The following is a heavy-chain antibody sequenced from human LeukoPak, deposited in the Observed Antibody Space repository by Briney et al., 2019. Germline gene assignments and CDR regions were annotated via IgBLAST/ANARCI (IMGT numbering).Heavy chain of an antibody. J-gene: IGHJ4*02. Sequence: SSETLSLTCTVSGGSISSYYWSWIRQPPGKGLEWIGYIYYSGSTNYNPSLKSRVTISVDTSKNQLSLKLSSVTAADTAVYYCARVVPYSSGWYESYYFDYWGQGTLVTVSS. CDR2: IYYSGST. V-gene: IGHV4-59*01. D-gene: IGHD6-19*01. CDR3: ARVVPYSSGWYESYYFDY. CDR1: GGSISSYY.